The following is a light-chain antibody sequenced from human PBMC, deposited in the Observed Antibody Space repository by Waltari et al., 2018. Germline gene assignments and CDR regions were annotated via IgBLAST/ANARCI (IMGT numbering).Light chain of an antibody. J-gene: IGKJ2*01. V-gene: IGKV3D-15*01. CDR2: GAS. Sequence: DIVMTQSPATLSVSPGERATLSCKASQSVSSNLAWYQQKPGQAPSLLIYGASLRATGIPARFSGSGSGTEFTLTISSLQSEDFAIYYCQQYNNWPPEYTFGQGTKLEIK. CDR3: QQYNNWPPEYT. CDR1: QSVSSN.